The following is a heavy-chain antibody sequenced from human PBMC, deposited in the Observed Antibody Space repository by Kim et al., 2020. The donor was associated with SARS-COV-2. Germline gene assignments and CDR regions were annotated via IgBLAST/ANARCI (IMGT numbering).Heavy chain of an antibody. V-gene: IGHV1-18*01. Sequence: ASVKVSCKASGYTFTSYGISWVRQAPGQGLEWMGWISAYNGNTNYAQKLQGRVTMTTDTSTSTAYMELRSLRSDDTAVYYCATMDTAMVTGSFFDYWGQGTLVTVSS. J-gene: IGHJ4*02. D-gene: IGHD5-18*01. CDR3: ATMDTAMVTGSFFDY. CDR1: GYTFTSYG. CDR2: ISAYNGNT.